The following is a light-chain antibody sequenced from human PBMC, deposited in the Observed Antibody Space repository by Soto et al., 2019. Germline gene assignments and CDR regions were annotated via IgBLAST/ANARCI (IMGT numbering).Light chain of an antibody. CDR3: QQFSSYPLT. CDR1: QTVRNNY. Sequence: VLSQSPGTLSLSQGERATLSCRASQTVRNNYLAWYQQKPGQAPRLLIYDASSRATGIPDRFSGGGSGTDFTLTISRLEPEDFAVYYCQQFSSYPLTFGGRTNV. J-gene: IGKJ4*01. CDR2: DAS. V-gene: IGKV3-20*01.